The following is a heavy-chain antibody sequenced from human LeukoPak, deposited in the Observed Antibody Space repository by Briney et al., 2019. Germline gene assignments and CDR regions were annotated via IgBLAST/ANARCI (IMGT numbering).Heavy chain of an antibody. CDR1: GDTFSSYA. J-gene: IGHJ6*02. CDR3: AREVGGYTAMVTVYYYGMDV. Sequence: SVKVSCKASGDTFSSYAISWVRQAPGQGLEWMGGIIPIFGTANYAQKFQGRVTITADESTSTAYTELSSLRSEDTAVYYCAREVGGYTAMVTVYYYGMDVWGQGTTVTVSS. D-gene: IGHD5-18*01. V-gene: IGHV1-69*13. CDR2: IIPIFGTA.